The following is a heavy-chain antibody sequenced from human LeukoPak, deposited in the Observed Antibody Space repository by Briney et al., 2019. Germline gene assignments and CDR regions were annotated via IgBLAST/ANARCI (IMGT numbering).Heavy chain of an antibody. CDR1: GFTFSSYD. Sequence: GGSLRLSCAASGFTFSSYDMHWVRQATGKGLEWVSAIGTAGDTYYPGSVKGRFTISRENAKNSLYLQMNSLRAGDTAVYYCARGGDGELHATSHFDYWGQGTLVTVSS. D-gene: IGHD1-26*01. V-gene: IGHV3-13*01. CDR2: IGTAGDT. J-gene: IGHJ4*02. CDR3: ARGGDGELHATSHFDY.